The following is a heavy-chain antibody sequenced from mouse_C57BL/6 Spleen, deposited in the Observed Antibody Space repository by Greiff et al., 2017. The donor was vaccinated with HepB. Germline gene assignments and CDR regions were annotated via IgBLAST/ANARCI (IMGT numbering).Heavy chain of an antibody. Sequence: QVQLKQSGAELVKPGASVKLSCKASGYTFTSYWMHWVKQRPGQGLEWIGMIHPNSGSTNYNEKFKSKATLTVDKSSSTAYMQLSSLTSEDSAVYYCARSWGDDAMDYWGQGTSVTVSS. J-gene: IGHJ4*01. CDR1: GYTFTSYW. CDR3: ARSWGDDAMDY. CDR2: IHPNSGST. V-gene: IGHV1-64*01.